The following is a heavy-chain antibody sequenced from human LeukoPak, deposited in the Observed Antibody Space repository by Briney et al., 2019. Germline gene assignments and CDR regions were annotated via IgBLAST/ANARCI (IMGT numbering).Heavy chain of an antibody. CDR2: ISSSSSYI. D-gene: IGHD3-3*01. J-gene: IGHJ4*02. V-gene: IGHV3-21*01. CDR3: VVGGYDFWSGYYQAPYYFDY. CDR1: GFTFSSYS. Sequence: GGSLRLSCAASGFTFSSYSMNWVRQAPGKGLEWVSSISSSSSYIYYADSVKGRFTISRDNAKNSLYLQMNSLRAEDTAVYYCVVGGYDFWSGYYQAPYYFDYWGQGTLVTVSS.